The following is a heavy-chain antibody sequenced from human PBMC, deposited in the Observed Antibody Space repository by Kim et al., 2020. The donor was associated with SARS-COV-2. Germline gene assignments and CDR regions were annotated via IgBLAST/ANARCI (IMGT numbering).Heavy chain of an antibody. CDR1: GGTFSSYA. V-gene: IGHV1-69*04. D-gene: IGHD6-19*01. CDR2: IVPILGIA. CDR3: ARGGVGHRSGWYPLRADYYYYYGMDV. J-gene: IGHJ6*02. Sequence: SVKVSCKASGGTFSSYAISWVRQAPGQGLEWMGRIVPILGIANYAQKFQGRVTITADKSTSTAYMELSSLRSEDTAVYYCARGGVGHRSGWYPLRADYYYYYGMDVWGQGTTVTVSS.